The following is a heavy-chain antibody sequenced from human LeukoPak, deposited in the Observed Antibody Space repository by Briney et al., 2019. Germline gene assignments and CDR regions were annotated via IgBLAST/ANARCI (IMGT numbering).Heavy chain of an antibody. J-gene: IGHJ4*02. CDR2: INPNSGGT. D-gene: IGHD6-6*01. CDR3: AEEYSNSGLDF. V-gene: IGHV1-2*06. Sequence: ASVKLSCKASGYTFTGYYMHWVRQAPGQGLEWMGRINPNSGGTNYAQTFQGRVTMTRDTSISTAYMQLSRLRSDDTAVYYCAEEYSNSGLDFWGQGTLVTVSS. CDR1: GYTFTGYY.